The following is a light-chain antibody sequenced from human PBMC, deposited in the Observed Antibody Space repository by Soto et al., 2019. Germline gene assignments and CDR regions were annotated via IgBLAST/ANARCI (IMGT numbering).Light chain of an antibody. CDR3: QQYNNWPRT. Sequence: EIVMSQSPATLSVSPGERATLSCRASQSVSSNLAWYQQKPGQAPRLLIYGASTRATGIPARFSGNGSGTEFTLTISSLQSEDFAVYYCQQYNNWPRTFVQGTKVEIK. CDR2: GAS. V-gene: IGKV3-15*01. CDR1: QSVSSN. J-gene: IGKJ1*01.